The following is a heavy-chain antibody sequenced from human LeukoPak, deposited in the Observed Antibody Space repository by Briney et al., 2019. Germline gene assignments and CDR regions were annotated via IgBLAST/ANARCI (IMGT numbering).Heavy chain of an antibody. CDR3: AKDMGFLEWLLSPLYFDY. D-gene: IGHD3-3*01. CDR2: ISGSGGST. J-gene: IGHJ4*02. V-gene: IGHV3-23*01. CDR1: GFTFSSYA. Sequence: GGSLRLSCAASGFTFSSYAMSWVRQAPGKGLEWASAISGSGGSTYYADSVKGRFTISRDNSKNTLYLQMNSLRAEDTAVYYCAKDMGFLEWLLSPLYFDYWGQGTLVTVSS.